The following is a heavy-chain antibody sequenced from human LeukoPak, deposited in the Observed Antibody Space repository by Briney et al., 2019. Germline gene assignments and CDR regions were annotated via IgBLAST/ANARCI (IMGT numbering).Heavy chain of an antibody. CDR1: GFTFSSYG. CDR2: ISYDGSNK. D-gene: IGHD6-19*01. J-gene: IGHJ4*02. CDR3: AKLGYDSSGSPRLVDF. V-gene: IGHV3-30*18. Sequence: GGSLRLSCAASGFTFSSYGMHWVRQAPGKGLEWVAVISYDGSNKYYADSVKGRFTISRDNSMNTLDLQMNSLRAEDTAVYYCAKLGYDSSGSPRLVDFWGQGTLVTVSS.